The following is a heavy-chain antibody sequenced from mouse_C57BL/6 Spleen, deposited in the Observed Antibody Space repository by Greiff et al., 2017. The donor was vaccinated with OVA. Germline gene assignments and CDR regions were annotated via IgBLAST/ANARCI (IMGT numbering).Heavy chain of an antibody. J-gene: IGHJ3*01. Sequence: QLQQPGAELVKPGASVKMSCKASGYTFTSYWITWVKQRPGQGLEWIGDIYPGSGSTNYNEKFKSKATLTVDTSSSTAYMQLSSLTSEDSAVYYCARREVYYYSNSWFAYWGQGTLVTVSA. V-gene: IGHV1-55*01. CDR2: IYPGSGST. CDR3: ARREVYYYSNSWFAY. D-gene: IGHD2-5*01. CDR1: GYTFTSYW.